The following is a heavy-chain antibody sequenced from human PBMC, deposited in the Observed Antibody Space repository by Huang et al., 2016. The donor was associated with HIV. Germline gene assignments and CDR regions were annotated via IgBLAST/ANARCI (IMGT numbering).Heavy chain of an antibody. CDR1: GFIFNDFA. CDR2: GRSKAFGGAS. J-gene: IGHJ6*03. CDR3: SPSGDDYFYFYMDV. Sequence: QLVESGGDSVQSGRSLRLSCRGSGFIFNDFAINWFRQSPGKGMEWIGFGRSKAFGGASKSAPSVKERFTVSRDEAKNVAFLQMDNLQVDDTAIYYCSPSGDDYFYFYMDVWGNGTTVIVS. D-gene: IGHD4-17*01. V-gene: IGHV3-49*03.